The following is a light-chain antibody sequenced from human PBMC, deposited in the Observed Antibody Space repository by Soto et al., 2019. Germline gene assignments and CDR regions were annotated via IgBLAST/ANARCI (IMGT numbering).Light chain of an antibody. Sequence: QSVLTQPASVSGSPAQSITISCTGTSSDVGGYNYVSWYQHHPGKAPKLIIYDVTSRPSGVSYRFSGSKSGNTASLTISGLQAEDEADYYCSSYTTSSSYVFGTGTKVTIL. CDR3: SSYTTSSSYV. CDR2: DVT. V-gene: IGLV2-14*01. CDR1: SSDVGGYNY. J-gene: IGLJ1*01.